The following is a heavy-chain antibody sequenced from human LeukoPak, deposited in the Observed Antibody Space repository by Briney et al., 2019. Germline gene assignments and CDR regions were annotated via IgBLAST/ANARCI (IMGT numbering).Heavy chain of an antibody. V-gene: IGHV1-18*01. CDR2: IGPHNGDT. D-gene: IGHD5/OR15-5a*01. CDR1: GGTFISYA. Sequence: GASVKVSCKASGGTFISYAISWVRQAPGQGLEWMGWIGPHNGDTNYAQRFEGRVTMTTDTSTSTVYMEVTSLTSDDTAVYYCARDRGYGVDTFDYWGQGTLVIVSS. CDR3: ARDRGYGVDTFDY. J-gene: IGHJ4*02.